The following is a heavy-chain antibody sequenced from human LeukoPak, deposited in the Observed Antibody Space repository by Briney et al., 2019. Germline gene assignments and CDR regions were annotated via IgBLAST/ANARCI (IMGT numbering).Heavy chain of an antibody. Sequence: GGSLRLSCAASKFTFSSYAMRWVRQAPGKGLEWVSAISRSGDSTYYADSVKGRFTISRDNSKNTLYLQMNSLRAEDTAVYYCAKDGYTSSFIHPGATEFAFWRQGTLVTVSS. V-gene: IGHV3-23*01. J-gene: IGHJ4*02. CDR3: AKDGYTSSFIHPGATEFAF. D-gene: IGHD6-6*01. CDR2: ISRSGDST. CDR1: KFTFSSYA.